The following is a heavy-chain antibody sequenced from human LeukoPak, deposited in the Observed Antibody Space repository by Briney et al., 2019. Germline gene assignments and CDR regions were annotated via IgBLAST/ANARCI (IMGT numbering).Heavy chain of an antibody. CDR2: ISWNSGSI. CDR3: AKDTGSTGYSNFDY. V-gene: IGHV3-9*01. CDR1: GFTFDDYA. Sequence: GGSLRLSCAASGFTFDDYAVHWVRQAPGKGLEWVSGISWNSGSIGYADSVKGRFTISRDNAKNSLYLQMNSLRAEDTALYYCAKDTGSTGYSNFDYWGQGTLVTVSS. D-gene: IGHD6-13*01. J-gene: IGHJ4*02.